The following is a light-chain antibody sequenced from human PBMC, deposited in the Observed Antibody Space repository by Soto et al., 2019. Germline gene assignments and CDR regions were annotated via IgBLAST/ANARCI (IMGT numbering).Light chain of an antibody. CDR2: DTS. J-gene: IGLJ7*01. Sequence: QAVVTQEPSLTVSPGETVTLTCGSSTGAVTSGHYPYWFQQKPGQAPRTLIYDTSNKHSWTPARFSGSLLGGKAALTLSGAQPEDEAEYYCLLSYSGARPAVFGGGTQLTVL. V-gene: IGLV7-46*01. CDR1: TGAVTSGHY. CDR3: LLSYSGARPAV.